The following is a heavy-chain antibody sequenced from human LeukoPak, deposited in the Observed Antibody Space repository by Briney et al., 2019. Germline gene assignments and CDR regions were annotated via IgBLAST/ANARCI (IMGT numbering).Heavy chain of an antibody. V-gene: IGHV3-30*18. Sequence: PGGSLRLSCIASGFTFSSFGMHWVRQAPGKGLEWVTAISSVGHTNKSADSVKGRFTISRDNSKNTLYLQMHSLREDDTAVYYCAKEVGWFNAFDVWGQGTMVTVSS. CDR2: ISSVGHTN. CDR3: AKEVGWFNAFDV. CDR1: GFTFSSFG. J-gene: IGHJ3*01. D-gene: IGHD3-10*01.